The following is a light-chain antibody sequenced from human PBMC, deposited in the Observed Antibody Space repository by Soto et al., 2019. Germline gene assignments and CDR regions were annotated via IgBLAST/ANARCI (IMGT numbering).Light chain of an antibody. CDR2: GAS. CDR1: QSVSSSY. CDR3: QQYGSTPYT. Sequence: EIVLTQSPGTLSLSPGERATLSCRASQSVSSSYLAWYQQKPGQAPSLLIYGASGRATGIPDRFSGSGSGTDFTLTISRLGPEDFAVYYCQQYGSTPYTFGQGTMLEIK. J-gene: IGKJ2*01. V-gene: IGKV3-20*01.